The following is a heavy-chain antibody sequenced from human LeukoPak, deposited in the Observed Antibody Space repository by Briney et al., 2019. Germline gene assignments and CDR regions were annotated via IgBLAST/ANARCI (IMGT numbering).Heavy chain of an antibody. V-gene: IGHV5-51*01. D-gene: IGHD6-19*01. CDR3: VRHEGSISGWPFDY. CDR2: MYLGDSET. J-gene: IGHJ4*02. Sequence: GESLKISYKGSGFTFTKYWIGWVRQMPGKGLEWMGIMYLGDSETRYSPSFQGQVTISADKSISTVFLQWSSLKASDTAMYYCVRHEGSISGWPFDYWGQGTLVTVSS. CDR1: GFTFTKYW.